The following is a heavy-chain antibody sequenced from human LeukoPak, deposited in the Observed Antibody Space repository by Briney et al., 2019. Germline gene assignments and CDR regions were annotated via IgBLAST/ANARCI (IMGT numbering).Heavy chain of an antibody. CDR3: ARGGSSGYYYLFDY. Sequence: SETLSLTCTVSGGSISNYYWTWIRQSPGKGLEWIANIYYGGNTRYNPFLKSRVTISADTSKNLVSLKLSSVTASDTAMYYCARGGSSGYYYLFDYWGQGTLVTVSS. CDR1: GGSISNYY. J-gene: IGHJ4*02. D-gene: IGHD3-22*01. CDR2: IYYGGNT. V-gene: IGHV4-59*08.